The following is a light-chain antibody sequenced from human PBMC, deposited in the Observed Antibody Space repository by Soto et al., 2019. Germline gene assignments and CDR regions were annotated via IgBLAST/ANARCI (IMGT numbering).Light chain of an antibody. CDR2: DVS. V-gene: IGLV2-14*03. CDR1: GTNLGGYNF. Sequence: QSALTQPASVSGSPGQSITISCTGFGTNLGGYNFISWFQLRPDKAPTLIIFDVSSRPSGVSDRFSGSKSGNTASLTISGLKAKDEADYYCSSYTTTSTYVFGGGTKLTVL. CDR3: SSYTTTSTYV. J-gene: IGLJ2*01.